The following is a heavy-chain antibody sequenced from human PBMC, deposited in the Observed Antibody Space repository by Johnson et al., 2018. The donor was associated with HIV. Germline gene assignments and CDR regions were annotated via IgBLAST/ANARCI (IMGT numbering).Heavy chain of an antibody. CDR3: AKDMVAYYDSTGDAFDM. J-gene: IGHJ3*02. CDR2: IKQDGTEK. V-gene: IGHV3-7*05. D-gene: IGHD3-22*01. Sequence: VQLVESGGGLVKPGGSLRLSCAASGFNFTKAWMTWVRQAPGKGLEWVANIKQDGTEKYYVDSVKGRFTISRDNAKNSLYLQMNSLRAEDTALYYCAKDMVAYYDSTGDAFDMWGQGTMVTVSS. CDR1: GFNFTKAW.